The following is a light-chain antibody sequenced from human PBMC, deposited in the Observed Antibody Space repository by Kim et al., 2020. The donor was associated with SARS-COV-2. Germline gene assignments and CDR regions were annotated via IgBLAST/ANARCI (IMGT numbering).Light chain of an antibody. V-gene: IGKV1-27*01. Sequence: ASVGDRVPITCRASQVINNYLAWYKQKPEKAPTVLINGESTLHSGVPSRFSGSGSGTDFTLTISSLQPEDVGTYYCQKYDSAPWTFGHGTKVDIK. J-gene: IGKJ1*01. CDR1: QVINNY. CDR3: QKYDSAPWT. CDR2: GES.